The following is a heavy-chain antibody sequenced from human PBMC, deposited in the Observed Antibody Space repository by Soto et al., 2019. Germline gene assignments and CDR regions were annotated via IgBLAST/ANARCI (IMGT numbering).Heavy chain of an antibody. CDR2: ISGNGEII. D-gene: IGHD4-17*01. J-gene: IGHJ4*02. CDR1: GFTFSDYY. Sequence: GSLRLSCSASGFTFSDYYIHWIPRAPGKGLEWISYISGNGEIIQYAASARGRFTISRDNAENSVYLEMDSLRAEDTALYYCARDVDADFRTDFDYWGRGTLVTVSS. CDR3: ARDVDADFRTDFDY. V-gene: IGHV3-11*01.